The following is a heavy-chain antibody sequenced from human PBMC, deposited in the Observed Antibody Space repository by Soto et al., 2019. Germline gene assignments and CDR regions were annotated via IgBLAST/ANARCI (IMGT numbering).Heavy chain of an antibody. Sequence: QITLKESGPTLVKPTQTLTLTCTFSGFSLSTSGVAVGWIRQPPGKALEWLALIYWDDDKRYSPSLKSRLTITKDTSKNQVVLTMTNMDPVDTATFYCAHRHRTYYYDSSGWGFDSWGQGTLVTVSS. J-gene: IGHJ4*02. CDR1: GFSLSTSGVA. CDR3: AHRHRTYYYDSSGWGFDS. CDR2: IYWDDDK. V-gene: IGHV2-5*02. D-gene: IGHD3-22*01.